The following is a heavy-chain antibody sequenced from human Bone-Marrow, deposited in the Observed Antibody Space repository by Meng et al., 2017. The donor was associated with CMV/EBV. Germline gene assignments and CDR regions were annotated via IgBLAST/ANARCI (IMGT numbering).Heavy chain of an antibody. J-gene: IGHJ4*02. D-gene: IGHD1-26*01. CDR3: VRGGASGY. CDR2: ISSSGVTT. CDR1: GLSFSAYY. V-gene: IGHV3-11*01. Sequence: LRLFCAASGLSFSAYYMSWIRQAPGKGLEWVSYISSSGVTTYYTDSVKGRFSISRDNAKQSLYLQMNNVRVEDTAVYYCVRGGASGYWGQGTLVTVSS.